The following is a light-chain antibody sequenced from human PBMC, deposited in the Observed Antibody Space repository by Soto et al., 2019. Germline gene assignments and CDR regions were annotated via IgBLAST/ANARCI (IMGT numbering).Light chain of an antibody. V-gene: IGKV1-39*01. CDR3: QQYESLPLT. CDR1: QSISSY. CDR2: AAS. J-gene: IGKJ5*01. Sequence: DIQMTQSPSSLSASVGDRVTITCRASQSISSYLNWYQQKPGKAPKLLIYAASSLQSGVPSRCSGSGSGTEFTLTSSSLQPDDFATYYCQQYESLPLTFGQGTRLEIK.